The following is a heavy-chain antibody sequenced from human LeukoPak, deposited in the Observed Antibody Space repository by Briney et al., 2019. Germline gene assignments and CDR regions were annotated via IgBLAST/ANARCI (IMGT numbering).Heavy chain of an antibody. Sequence: SVKASCKASGGTFSSYAISWVRQAPGQGLEWMGGIIPIFGTANYAQKFQGRVTITTDESTSTAYMELSSLRSEDTAVYYCASCPRMTTVTSFDYWGQGTLVTVSS. CDR1: GGTFSSYA. J-gene: IGHJ4*02. V-gene: IGHV1-69*05. CDR3: ASCPRMTTVTSFDY. D-gene: IGHD4-17*01. CDR2: IIPIFGTA.